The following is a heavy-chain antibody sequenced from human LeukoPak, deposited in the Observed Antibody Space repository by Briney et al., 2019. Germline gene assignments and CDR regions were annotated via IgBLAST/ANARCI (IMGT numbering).Heavy chain of an antibody. CDR1: GYTFSGYY. CDR2: MNPNTGYT. V-gene: IGHV1-8*03. Sequence: GASVKVSCKASGYTFSGYYIHWVRLAPGQGLEWMAWMNPNTGYTGFAQKFQGRVTVSRNTDISTAYMELNSLRSEDTAVYYCARFGGGATKDDRLDYWGQGTLVTVSS. J-gene: IGHJ4*02. D-gene: IGHD3-16*01. CDR3: ARFGGGATKDDRLDY.